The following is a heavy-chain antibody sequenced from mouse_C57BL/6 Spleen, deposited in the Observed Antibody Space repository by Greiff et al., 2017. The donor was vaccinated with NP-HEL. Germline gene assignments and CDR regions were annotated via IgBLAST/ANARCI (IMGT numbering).Heavy chain of an antibody. J-gene: IGHJ3*01. CDR1: GYAFSSSW. CDR2: IYPGDGDT. D-gene: IGHD1-1*01. V-gene: IGHV1-82*01. Sequence: VQLQQSGPELVKPGASVKISCKASGYAFSSSWMNWVKQRPGKGLEWIGRIYPGDGDTNYNGKFKGKATLTADKSSSTAYMQLSSLTSEDSAVYFCAREGYYGRSGRFAYWGQRTLVTVSA. CDR3: AREGYYGRSGRFAY.